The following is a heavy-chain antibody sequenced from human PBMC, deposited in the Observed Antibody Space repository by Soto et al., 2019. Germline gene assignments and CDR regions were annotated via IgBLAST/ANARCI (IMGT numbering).Heavy chain of an antibody. CDR3: AREWGLLPYYVMNV. CDR1: GDSVTSGSYY. V-gene: IGHV4-61*03. Sequence: SETLSLTCIVSGDSVTSGSYYWTWLRQPPGKGLEWIGYISYTGCTKYNPSLQSRVTISVDTSKNDFSLNLSSVTAADTAVYFCAREWGLLPYYVMNVWGHGTAVTVSS. CDR2: ISYTGCT. D-gene: IGHD7-27*01. J-gene: IGHJ6*02.